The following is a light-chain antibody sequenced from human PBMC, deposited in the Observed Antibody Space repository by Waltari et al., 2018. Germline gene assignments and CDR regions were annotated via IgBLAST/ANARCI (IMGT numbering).Light chain of an antibody. V-gene: IGKV3-11*01. J-gene: IGKJ4*01. Sequence: EIVLTQSPVTLSLSPGERATLSCRASQSVSSYLTWYQQKPGQAPRLLIYDASNRATGIPARFRGSVSGTDFTLTISSLEPEDFAVYYCQQRSNWPPALTFGGGTKVEVK. CDR2: DAS. CDR1: QSVSSY. CDR3: QQRSNWPPALT.